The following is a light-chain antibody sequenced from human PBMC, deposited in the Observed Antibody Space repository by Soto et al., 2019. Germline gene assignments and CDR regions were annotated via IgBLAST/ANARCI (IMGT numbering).Light chain of an antibody. Sequence: EIVLTQSPGTLSLSPGERATLSCRASQSVGSSDLAWYQQKPGQAPRLLIYDASSRAAGIPDRFSGSGSGTDFTLTISGLEPDDFAVYYCQQYDRSPLTFGGGTKVDI. J-gene: IGKJ4*01. CDR3: QQYDRSPLT. V-gene: IGKV3-20*01. CDR1: QSVGSSD. CDR2: DAS.